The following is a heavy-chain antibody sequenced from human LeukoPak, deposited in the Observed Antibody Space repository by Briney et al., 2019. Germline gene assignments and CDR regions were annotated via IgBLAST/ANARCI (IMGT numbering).Heavy chain of an antibody. J-gene: IGHJ4*02. CDR3: ARDPRGRDCGDYGVAIDY. CDR2: INPNSGGT. V-gene: IGHV1-2*02. Sequence: ASVKVSCKASGYTFTGYYMHWVRQAPGQGLEWMGWINPNSGGTNYAQKFQGRVTMTRDTSISTAYMELSRLRSDDTAVYYCARDPRGRDCGDYGVAIDYWGRGTLVTVSS. CDR1: GYTFTGYY. D-gene: IGHD4-17*01.